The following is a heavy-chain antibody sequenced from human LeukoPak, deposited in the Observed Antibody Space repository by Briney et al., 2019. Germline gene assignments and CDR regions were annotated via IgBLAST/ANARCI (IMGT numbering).Heavy chain of an antibody. CDR3: ARKGLGYCSGGSCYYYYYYYMDV. D-gene: IGHD2-15*01. CDR2: IIPIFGTA. Sequence: ASVKVSCKASGGTFSSYAISWVRQAPGQGLEWMGGIIPIFGTANYAQKFQGRVTITADESNSTAYMEVSSLRSEDTAVYYCARKGLGYCSGGSCYYYYYYYMDVWGKGTTVTVSS. J-gene: IGHJ6*03. V-gene: IGHV1-69*01. CDR1: GGTFSSYA.